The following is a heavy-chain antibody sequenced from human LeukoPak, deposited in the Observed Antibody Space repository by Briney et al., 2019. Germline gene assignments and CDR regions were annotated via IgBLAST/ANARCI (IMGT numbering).Heavy chain of an antibody. CDR2: ISSSSSTI. Sequence: GGSLRLSCAASGFTFSSYSMNWVRQAPGKGLEWVSYISSSSSTIYYADSVKGRFTISRDNAKNSLYLQMNSLRAEDTAVYYCARDYGIFDPWGQGTLVTVSS. CDR3: ARDYGIFDP. V-gene: IGHV3-48*01. CDR1: GFTFSSYS. D-gene: IGHD3-10*01. J-gene: IGHJ5*02.